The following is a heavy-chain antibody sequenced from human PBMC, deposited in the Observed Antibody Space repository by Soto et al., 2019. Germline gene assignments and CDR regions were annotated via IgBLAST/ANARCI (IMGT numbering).Heavy chain of an antibody. CDR3: VKDWTGDTCPCMDV. CDR1: GFTFNNYA. CDR2: ISGSDGST. Sequence: EVQLSESGGGLVQPGGSLRLSCAASGFTFNNYAMTWVRQAPGKGLEWVSTISGSDGSTYYADSVKGRLTISRDNSKNALYLQMSSLRAEDTALYYCVKDWTGDTCPCMDVWGQGTTVTVSS. V-gene: IGHV3-23*01. J-gene: IGHJ6*01. D-gene: IGHD2-8*02.